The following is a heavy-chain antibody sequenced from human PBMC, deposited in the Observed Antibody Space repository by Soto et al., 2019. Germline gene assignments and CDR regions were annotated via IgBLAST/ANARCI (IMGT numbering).Heavy chain of an antibody. J-gene: IGHJ5*02. V-gene: IGHV1-2*02. Sequence: ASVKVSCKASGYTFTDYFIHWVRQAPGQGFEWMGWINPNSRGTNYAPKFQGRVTMTRDTSNSTAYMELRGLRSDDTAVYYCARVTLKAGNWSDPWGHGSLVNVSX. CDR3: ARVTLKAGNWSDP. CDR2: INPNSRGT. CDR1: GYTFTDYF.